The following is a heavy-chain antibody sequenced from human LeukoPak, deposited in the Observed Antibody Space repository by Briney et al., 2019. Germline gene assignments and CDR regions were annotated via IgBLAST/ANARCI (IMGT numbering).Heavy chain of an antibody. CDR1: GFTFSGFC. CDR3: ARDFEYPLGSSWYQYYYYGMDV. Sequence: GGSLRLSCAVSGFTFSGFCMNWVRQAPGKGLEWVAVISYDGSNKYYADSVKGRFTISRDNSKNTLYLQMNSLRAEDTAVYYCARDFEYPLGSSWYQYYYYGMDVWGQGTTVTVSS. J-gene: IGHJ6*02. D-gene: IGHD6-13*01. V-gene: IGHV3-30*19. CDR2: ISYDGSNK.